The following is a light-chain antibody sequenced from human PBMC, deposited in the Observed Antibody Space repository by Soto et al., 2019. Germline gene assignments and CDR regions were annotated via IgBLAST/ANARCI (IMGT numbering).Light chain of an antibody. CDR2: QDK. CDR3: QAWDSSTVI. CDR1: KLREKY. V-gene: IGLV3-1*01. J-gene: IGLJ2*01. Sequence: SSELTQPPSVSVSPGQTASITCSGDKLREKYVYWYQQKPGQSPVLVIYQDKKRPSGIPERLSGSNSGNTATLTVSGTQAMDEADYYCQAWDSSTVIFCGGTKLTVL.